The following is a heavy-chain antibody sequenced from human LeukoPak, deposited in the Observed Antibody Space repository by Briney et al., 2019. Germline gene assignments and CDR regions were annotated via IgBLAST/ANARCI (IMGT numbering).Heavy chain of an antibody. CDR3: ARGGVSSPTIDY. D-gene: IGHD6-19*01. Sequence: GGPLRLSCAASGFTFSTYWMHWVRQPPGKGLVWLSRINTDGTTTTYADSVKGRLTISRDNAKNTLYLQLNSLRADDTAVYFCARGGVSSPTIDYWGQGTLVTLSS. J-gene: IGHJ4*02. CDR1: GFTFSTYW. V-gene: IGHV3-74*01. CDR2: INTDGTTT.